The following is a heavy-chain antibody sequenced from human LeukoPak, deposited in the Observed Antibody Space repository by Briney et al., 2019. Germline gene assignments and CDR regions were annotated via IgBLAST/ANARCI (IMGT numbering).Heavy chain of an antibody. J-gene: IGHJ4*02. Sequence: ASVKVSCKASGYTFTSYAMHWVRQAPGQRLEWMGWIRAYNGNTNYAQKLQGRVTMTTDTSTSTAYMELRSLRSDDTAVYYCARDDEGYFDYWGQGTLVTVSS. V-gene: IGHV1-18*01. CDR3: ARDDEGYFDY. CDR1: GYTFTSYA. CDR2: IRAYNGNT.